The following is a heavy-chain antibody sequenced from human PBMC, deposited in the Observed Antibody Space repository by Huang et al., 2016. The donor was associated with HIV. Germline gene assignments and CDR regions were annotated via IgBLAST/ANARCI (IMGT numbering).Heavy chain of an antibody. V-gene: IGHV1-3*01. CDR3: ARGIAAGDY. CDR1: GYIFSTYD. J-gene: IGHJ4*02. Sequence: QVQLVQSGAEVKKPGASVKVSCKASGYIFSTYDTHWVRQAPGQRLEWMGRINAGNGNTKYSQRVQSRVTITRDTAANTAYVELSSLRSEDTGVYYCARGIAAGDYWGQGTLVTVSS. CDR2: INAGNGNT. D-gene: IGHD6-25*01.